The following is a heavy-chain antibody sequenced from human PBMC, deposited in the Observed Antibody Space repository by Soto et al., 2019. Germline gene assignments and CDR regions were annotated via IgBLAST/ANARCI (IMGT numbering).Heavy chain of an antibody. Sequence: GESLKISCKGSGYSFTSYWIGWVRQMPGKGLEWMGIIYPGDSDTRYSPSFQGQVTISADKSISTAYLQWSSLKASDTAMYYCATPYYDILTGQTRGWFDPWGQGTLVTVSS. CDR1: GYSFTSYW. CDR3: ATPYYDILTGQTRGWFDP. D-gene: IGHD3-9*01. V-gene: IGHV5-51*01. CDR2: IYPGDSDT. J-gene: IGHJ5*02.